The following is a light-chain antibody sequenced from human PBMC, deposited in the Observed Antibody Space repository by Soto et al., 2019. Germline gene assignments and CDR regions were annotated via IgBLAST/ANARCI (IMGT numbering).Light chain of an antibody. V-gene: IGKV4-1*01. CDR3: KQYYLTPT. J-gene: IGKJ5*01. Sequence: IVMTQFPVSLDLSLGERATINCKSTQTFLYSSNNKNYLAWYQQQPGQPPRXLIHSASTRDSGVPDRFSGSGSGTDSTLTIKSLQAEDVAVYYCKQYYLTPTCGQGTRLEIK. CDR2: SAS. CDR1: QTFLYSSNNKNY.